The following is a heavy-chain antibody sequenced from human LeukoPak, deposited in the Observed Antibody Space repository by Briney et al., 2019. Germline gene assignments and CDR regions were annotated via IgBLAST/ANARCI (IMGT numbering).Heavy chain of an antibody. V-gene: IGHV1-69*05. Sequence: GASVKVSCKASGGTFSSYAISWVRQSPGQGLEWMGGIIPIFGTANYAQKFQGRVTMTRDTSTSTVYMELSSLRSEDTAVYYCARDYGSGSYTFDPWGQGTLVTVSS. CDR3: ARDYGSGSYTFDP. CDR2: IIPIFGTA. D-gene: IGHD3-10*01. CDR1: GGTFSSYA. J-gene: IGHJ5*02.